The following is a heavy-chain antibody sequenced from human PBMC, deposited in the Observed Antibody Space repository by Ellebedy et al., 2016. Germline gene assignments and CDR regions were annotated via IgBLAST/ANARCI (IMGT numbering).Heavy chain of an antibody. Sequence: SETLSLXXTVSGGSISSDTYYWGWIRQPPGKGLEWVGSIYYSGSTYYNPSLRSRVTISVDTSKNQFSLKLSSVTAADTAVYYCARIYFLVSMIVVVNWFDPWGQGTLVTVSS. CDR1: GGSISSDTYY. V-gene: IGHV4-39*01. CDR3: ARIYFLVSMIVVVNWFDP. CDR2: IYYSGST. J-gene: IGHJ5*02. D-gene: IGHD3-22*01.